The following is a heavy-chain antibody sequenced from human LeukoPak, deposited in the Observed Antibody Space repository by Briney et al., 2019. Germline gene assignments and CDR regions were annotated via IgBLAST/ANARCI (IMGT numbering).Heavy chain of an antibody. D-gene: IGHD2-2*01. V-gene: IGHV4-59*08. Sequence: SETLSLTCTVSGGSISSYYWSWIRQPPGKGLEWIGYIYYSGSTNYNPSLKSRVTISVDTSKNQFSLKLSSVTAADTAVYYCAKVGGRRPFDYWGQGTLVTVSS. J-gene: IGHJ4*02. CDR2: IYYSGST. CDR3: AKVGGRRPFDY. CDR1: GGSISSYY.